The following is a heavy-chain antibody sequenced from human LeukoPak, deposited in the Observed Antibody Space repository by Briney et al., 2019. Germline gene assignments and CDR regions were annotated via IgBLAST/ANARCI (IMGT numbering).Heavy chain of an antibody. CDR3: ARDSRSCRSSDCRGDAFDI. CDR2: IWYEGQTK. Sequence: GGSLRLSCEASGFIFSNYGMHWVRQAPGKGLEWLALIWYEGQTKFYADSVKGRFTISRDNSGNTLFLHMTNLRAEDTAVYYCARDSRSCRSSDCRGDAFDIWGQGTMVTVSS. D-gene: IGHD6-25*01. J-gene: IGHJ3*02. V-gene: IGHV3-33*01. CDR1: GFIFSNYG.